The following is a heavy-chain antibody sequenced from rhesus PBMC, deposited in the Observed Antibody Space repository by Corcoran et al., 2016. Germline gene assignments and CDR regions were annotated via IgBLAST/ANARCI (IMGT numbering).Heavy chain of an antibody. V-gene: IGHV4S9*01. CDR1: GGSISDYYY. J-gene: IGHJ4*01. Sequence: QVQLQESGPGLVKPSETLSLTCAVSGGSISDYYYWNWIRQPPGTGLEWIGNIYGNSASTDYNPSLKSLVTISKDTSKNQFFLKLSAVTAADTAVYYCARDPGQGFDYWGQGVLVTVSS. CDR2: IYGNSAST. CDR3: ARDPGQGFDY.